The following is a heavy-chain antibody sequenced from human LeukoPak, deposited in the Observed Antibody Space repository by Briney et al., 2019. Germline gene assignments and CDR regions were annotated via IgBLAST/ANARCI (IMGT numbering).Heavy chain of an antibody. CDR3: ASSLGAIVVAPEGAFDI. D-gene: IGHD3-22*01. CDR2: INPSGGST. Sequence: ASVKVSCKASGYTFTSYYMHWVRQAPGQGLEWMGIINPSGGSTSYAQKFQGRVTMTRDTSTSTVYMELSSLRSEDTAVYYCASSLGAIVVAPEGAFDIWGQGTMVTVSS. J-gene: IGHJ3*02. V-gene: IGHV1-46*03. CDR1: GYTFTSYY.